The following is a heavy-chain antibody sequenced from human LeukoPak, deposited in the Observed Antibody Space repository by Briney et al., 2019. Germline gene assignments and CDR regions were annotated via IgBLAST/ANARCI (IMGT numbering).Heavy chain of an antibody. J-gene: IGHJ4*02. CDR3: AREHFDILTGYYTRSYFDY. D-gene: IGHD3-9*01. CDR2: IYYSGST. CDR1: GGSISSYY. Sequence: SETLSLTCTVSGGSISSYYWSWIRQPPGKGLEWIGYIYYSGSTNYNPSLKSRVTISVDTPKNQFSLKLSSVTAADTAVYYRAREHFDILTGYYTRSYFDYWGQGTLVTVSS. V-gene: IGHV4-59*01.